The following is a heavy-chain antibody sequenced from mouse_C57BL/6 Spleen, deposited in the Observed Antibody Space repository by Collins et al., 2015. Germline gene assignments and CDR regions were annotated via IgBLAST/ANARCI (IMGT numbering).Heavy chain of an antibody. CDR3: ARGGRDYFDY. V-gene: IGHV1-64*01. CDR2: IHPNSGST. Sequence: QVQLQQPGAELVKPGASVKLSCKASGYTFTSYWMHWVKQRPGQGLEWIGMIHPNSGSTNYNEKFKSKATLTVDKSSSTAYIQLSSLTSEDSAVYYCARGGRDYFDYWGQGTTLTVSS. J-gene: IGHJ2*01. CDR1: GYTFTSYW.